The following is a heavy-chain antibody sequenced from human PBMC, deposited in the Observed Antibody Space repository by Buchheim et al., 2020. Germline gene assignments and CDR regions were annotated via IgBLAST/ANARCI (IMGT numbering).Heavy chain of an antibody. CDR3: ARGRDIVVVPAARNYYYYYMDV. Sequence: QVQLQQWGAGLLKPSETLSLTCAVYGGSFSGYYWSWIRQPPGKGLEWIGEINHSGSTNYNPSLKSRVTISVDTSKNQFSLKLSSVTAADTAVYYCARGRDIVVVPAARNYYYYYMDVWGKGTT. CDR2: INHSGST. D-gene: IGHD2-2*01. V-gene: IGHV4-34*01. CDR1: GGSFSGYY. J-gene: IGHJ6*03.